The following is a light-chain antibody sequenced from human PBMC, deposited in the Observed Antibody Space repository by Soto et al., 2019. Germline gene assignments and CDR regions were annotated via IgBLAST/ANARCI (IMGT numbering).Light chain of an antibody. CDR2: DVS. CDR3: QHRATWPLT. Sequence: EIVLTQSPATLSLATGESATLSCRASQSISRYLAWYQQNPGQAPRLLIYDVSNRATGIPARFSGSGSGTDFTLTISSLEPEDFAVYYCQHRATWPLTFGGGTKVDIK. J-gene: IGKJ4*01. V-gene: IGKV3-11*01. CDR1: QSISRY.